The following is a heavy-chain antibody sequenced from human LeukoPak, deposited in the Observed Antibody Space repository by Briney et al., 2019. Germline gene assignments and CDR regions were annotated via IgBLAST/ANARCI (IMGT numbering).Heavy chain of an antibody. CDR3: ARDGAYDSSGYSAFDI. CDR2: IKQDGSEK. J-gene: IGHJ3*02. CDR1: RFTFSSYW. V-gene: IGHV3-7*01. Sequence: GGSLRLSCAASRFTFSSYWMSWVRQAPGKGLEWVANIKQDGSEKYYVDSVKGRFTISRDNAKNSLYLQMNSLRAEDTAVYYCARDGAYDSSGYSAFDIWGQGTMVTVSS. D-gene: IGHD3-22*01.